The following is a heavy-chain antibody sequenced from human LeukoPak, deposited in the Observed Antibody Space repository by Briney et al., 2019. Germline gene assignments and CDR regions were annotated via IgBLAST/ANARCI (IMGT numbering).Heavy chain of an antibody. Sequence: PSETLSLTCTVSGGSISSYYWSWIRQPPGKGLEWIGYIYYSGSTNYNPSLKSRVTISVDTSENQFSLKLSSVTAADTAVYYCARGLGFLEWPHQGFDPWGQGTLVTVSS. V-gene: IGHV4-59*01. D-gene: IGHD3-3*01. CDR1: GGSISSYY. J-gene: IGHJ5*02. CDR3: ARGLGFLEWPHQGFDP. CDR2: IYYSGST.